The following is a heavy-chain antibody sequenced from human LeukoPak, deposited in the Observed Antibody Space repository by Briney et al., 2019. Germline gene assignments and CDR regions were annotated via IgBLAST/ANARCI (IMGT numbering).Heavy chain of an antibody. Sequence: PGGSLRLSCAASGFTFSSYEMNWVRQAPGKGLEWISYIDSSSSTIYYADSVKGRFTMSRDNAKNSLYLQMNSLRAGDTAAYYCARDSFGIAFDIWGQGTMVTVSS. D-gene: IGHD1-14*01. CDR1: GFTFSSYE. CDR3: ARDSFGIAFDI. CDR2: IDSSSSTI. J-gene: IGHJ3*02. V-gene: IGHV3-48*01.